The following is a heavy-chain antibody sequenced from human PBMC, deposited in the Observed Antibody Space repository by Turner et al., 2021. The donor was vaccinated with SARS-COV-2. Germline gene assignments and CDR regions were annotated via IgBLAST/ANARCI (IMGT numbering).Heavy chain of an antibody. V-gene: IGHV3-53*04. J-gene: IGHJ6*02. CDR2: IYSGGST. CDR1: GFTVNRNY. D-gene: IGHD2-15*01. Sequence: EVPLLVSGGGFVQPGGSLSLSCPDSGFTVNRNYMSWVRQAPGKGREWVSVIYSGGSTYYADSVKGRFTIYRHNSKNTLYLQMNSLRAEDTAVYHCARDLVAYGMDVWGQGTTVTVSS. CDR3: ARDLVAYGMDV.